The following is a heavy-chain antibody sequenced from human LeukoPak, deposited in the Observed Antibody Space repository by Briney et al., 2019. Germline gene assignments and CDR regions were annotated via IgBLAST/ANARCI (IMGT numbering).Heavy chain of an antibody. CDR1: GGSISSSSYY. CDR3: AREGITIFGVVFDAFDI. Sequence: SETLSLTCTVSGGSISSSSYYWGWIRQPPGKGLEWIGSIYYSGSTNYNPSLKSRVTISVDTSKNQFSLKLSSVTAADTAVYYCAREGITIFGVVFDAFDIWGQGTMVTVSS. J-gene: IGHJ3*02. V-gene: IGHV4-39*01. D-gene: IGHD3-3*01. CDR2: IYYSGST.